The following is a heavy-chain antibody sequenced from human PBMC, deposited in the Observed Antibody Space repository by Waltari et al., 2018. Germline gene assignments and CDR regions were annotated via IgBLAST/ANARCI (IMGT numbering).Heavy chain of an antibody. J-gene: IGHJ5*02. CDR2: INPNSGGT. Sequence: QVQLVQSGAEVKKPGASVKVSCKASGYTFTGYSMHWVRQAPGQGLEWMGRINPNSGGTNYAQKFQGRVTMTRDTSISTAYMELSRLRSDDTAVYYCARDYCGGDCSEGWFDPWGQGTLVTVSS. CDR3: ARDYCGGDCSEGWFDP. V-gene: IGHV1-2*06. CDR1: GYTFTGYS. D-gene: IGHD2-21*01.